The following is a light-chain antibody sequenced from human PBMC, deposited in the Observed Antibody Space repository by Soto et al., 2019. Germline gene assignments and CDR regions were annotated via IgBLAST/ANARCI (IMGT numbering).Light chain of an antibody. J-gene: IGLJ3*02. V-gene: IGLV4-69*01. CDR3: QSLGTGIQV. CDR1: SSNSTYA. Sequence: QRVLTQSPSASASLGASVKLTCTLSSSNSTYAIAWHQQQSEKGPRFLMKINYDGTHSKGDGFFDRFSGSSSGAERHLTISSLQSEDEADYYCQSLGTGIQVFGGGTKLTVL. CDR2: INYDGTH.